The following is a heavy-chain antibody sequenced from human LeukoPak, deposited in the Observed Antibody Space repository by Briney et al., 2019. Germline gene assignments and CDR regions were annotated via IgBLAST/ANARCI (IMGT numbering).Heavy chain of an antibody. J-gene: IGHJ6*02. CDR3: ARVGYYGSGSYYFAPPYYYYGMDV. D-gene: IGHD3-10*01. CDR2: INHSGST. V-gene: IGHV4-34*01. CDR1: GGSFSGYY. Sequence: SETLSLTCAVYGGSFSGYYWSWLRQPPGKGLEWIGEINHSGSTNYNPSLKSRVTISVDTSKNQFPLKLSSVTAADTAVYYCARVGYYGSGSYYFAPPYYYYGMDVWGQGTTVTVSS.